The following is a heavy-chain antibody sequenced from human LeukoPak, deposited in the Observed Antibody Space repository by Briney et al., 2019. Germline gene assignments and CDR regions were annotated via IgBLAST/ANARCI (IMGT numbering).Heavy chain of an antibody. V-gene: IGHV3-30*02. CDR1: GFTFSSYG. D-gene: IGHD2-2*01. J-gene: IGHJ5*02. CDR3: AKDNPIEKVPGLGPGS. Sequence: PGGSLRLSCAASGFTFSSYGMHWVRQAPGRGLEWVAFIQFHGSDIFYADSVEGRFTISRDNSKNTLYLQMNSLRPEDTAVYYCAKDNPIEKVPGLGPGSWGQGTLVTVSS. CDR2: IQFHGSDI.